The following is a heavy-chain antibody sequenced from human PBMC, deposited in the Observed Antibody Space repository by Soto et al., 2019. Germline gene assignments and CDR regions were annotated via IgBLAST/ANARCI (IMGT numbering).Heavy chain of an antibody. V-gene: IGHV4-4*02. CDR1: GGSISSSNW. CDR2: IYHSGST. J-gene: IGHJ5*02. Sequence: SETLSLTCAVSGGSISSSNWWSWVRQPPGKGLEWIGEIYHSGSTNYNPSLKSRVTISVDKSKNQFSLKLSSVTAADTAVYYCARVFFGVVIKPPNVAWFDPWGQGTRVTVAS. D-gene: IGHD3-3*01. CDR3: ARVFFGVVIKPPNVAWFDP.